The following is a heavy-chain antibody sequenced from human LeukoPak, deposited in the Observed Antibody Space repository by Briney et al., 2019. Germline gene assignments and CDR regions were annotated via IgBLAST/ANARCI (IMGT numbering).Heavy chain of an antibody. CDR3: ARGAWEPHLP. CDR1: GGTFSSYA. D-gene: IGHD1-26*01. CDR2: IIPILGIA. Sequence: VASVTVSCKASGGTFSSYAISWVRQAPGQGLEWMGGIIPILGIANYAQKFQGRVTITADKSTSTAYMELSSLRSEDTAVYYCARGAWEPHLPWGQGTLVTVSS. J-gene: IGHJ5*02. V-gene: IGHV1-69*10.